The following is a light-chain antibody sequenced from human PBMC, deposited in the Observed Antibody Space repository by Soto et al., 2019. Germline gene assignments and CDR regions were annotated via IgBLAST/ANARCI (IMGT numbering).Light chain of an antibody. CDR3: MQALQTSIT. V-gene: IGKV2-28*01. Sequence: DIVMTQSPLSLPVTPGEPASISCRSSHSLLHSNGYNYLDWYLQKPGQSPQLLIYLDSNRASGVPDRFSGSGSGTDFTLKISRVEAEDVGVYYCMQALQTSITFGQGTRLEIK. CDR2: LDS. J-gene: IGKJ5*01. CDR1: HSLLHSNGYNY.